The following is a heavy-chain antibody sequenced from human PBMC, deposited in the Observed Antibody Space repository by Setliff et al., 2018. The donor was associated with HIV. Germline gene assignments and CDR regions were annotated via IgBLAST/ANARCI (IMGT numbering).Heavy chain of an antibody. CDR1: GYTFTTYS. CDR3: ARGGLLFGMMNYFDS. Sequence: ASVKVSCKASGYTFTTYSIYWVRQAPRQGLEWMGIISPSGGGTRDAQKFQGRISMTRDTSTSTVYMELSSLRSEDTAVYYCARGGLLFGMMNYFDSWGQGTLVTVSS. CDR2: ISPSGGGT. D-gene: IGHD2-21*02. J-gene: IGHJ4*02. V-gene: IGHV1-46*01.